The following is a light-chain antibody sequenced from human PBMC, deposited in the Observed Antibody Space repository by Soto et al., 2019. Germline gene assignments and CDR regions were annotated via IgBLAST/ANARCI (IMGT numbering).Light chain of an antibody. J-gene: IGKJ4*01. Sequence: ELVMTQSPATLSVSPGERATLSCRASQSVSSDLAWYQQKPGQAPRLLMYGASARAAGIPARFSGSWAGTEFTLTSNSLQSEDSAVYYRQHYQISHTFGGGTKVEIK. CDR1: QSVSSD. CDR3: QHYQISHT. V-gene: IGKV3-15*01. CDR2: GAS.